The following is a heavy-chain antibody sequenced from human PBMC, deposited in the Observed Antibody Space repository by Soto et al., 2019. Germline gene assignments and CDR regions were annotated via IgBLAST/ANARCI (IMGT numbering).Heavy chain of an antibody. V-gene: IGHV3-23*01. CDR2: ISGSGDST. Sequence: EMQLLESGGGLVQPGGSLRLSCAASGFTFSSFAMTWVRQVPGKGLEWVSAISGSGDSTYYADSVKGRFTISRDNSKNTLHLQMNSLRAEDTAVYYCAKGDGSVSYYAAYWGQGTLVTVSS. CDR1: GFTFSSFA. J-gene: IGHJ4*02. CDR3: AKGDGSVSYYAAY. D-gene: IGHD3-10*01.